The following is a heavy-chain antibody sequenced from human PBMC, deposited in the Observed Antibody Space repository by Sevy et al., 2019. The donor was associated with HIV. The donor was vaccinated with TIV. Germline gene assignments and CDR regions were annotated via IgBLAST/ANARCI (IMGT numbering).Heavy chain of an antibody. CDR1: GFTFSNYG. CDR2: IRYDGSDK. D-gene: IGHD6-13*01. Sequence: GESLKISCAASGFTFSNYGMHWVRQVPGKGLEWVTFIRYDGSDKYYGASVKGRFTISRDDSKNTLYLQMDSLRPEDTAIYYCAKDLAGPGRRYFDCWGQGTLVTVSS. J-gene: IGHJ4*02. CDR3: AKDLAGPGRRYFDC. V-gene: IGHV3-30*02.